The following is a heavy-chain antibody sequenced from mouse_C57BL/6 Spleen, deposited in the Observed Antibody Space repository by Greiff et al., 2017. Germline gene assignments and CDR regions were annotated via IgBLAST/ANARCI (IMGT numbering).Heavy chain of an antibody. CDR2: ILPGSGST. J-gene: IGHJ3*01. Sequence: VQLQESGAELMKPGASVKLSCTATGYTFTGYWIEWVKQRPGHGLEWIGEILPGSGSTNYNEKFKGKATFTADTSSNTAYMQLSSLTTEDSALYYGARGGHYYGSSPWFAYWGQGTLVTVSA. CDR3: ARGGHYYGSSPWFAY. CDR1: GYTFTGYW. V-gene: IGHV1-9*01. D-gene: IGHD1-1*01.